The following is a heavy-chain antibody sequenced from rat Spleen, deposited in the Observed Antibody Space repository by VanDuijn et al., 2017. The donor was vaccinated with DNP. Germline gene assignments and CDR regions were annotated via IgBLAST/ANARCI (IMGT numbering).Heavy chain of an antibody. CDR3: ARHYYGYTFDY. V-gene: IGHV5-31*01. Sequence: EVQLVESGGGPVQPGRSLKLSCIASGFIFSNYWMTWIRQAPGKGLEWVASISNAGDHTYYSDSVKGRFSLSRDNAKSTLYLQMDSLRSEDTATYYCARHYYGYTFDYWGQGVMVTVSS. J-gene: IGHJ2*01. D-gene: IGHD1-9*01. CDR2: ISNAGDHT. CDR1: GFIFSNYW.